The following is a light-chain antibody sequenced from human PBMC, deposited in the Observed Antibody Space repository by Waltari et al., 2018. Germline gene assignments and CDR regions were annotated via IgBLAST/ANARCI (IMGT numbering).Light chain of an antibody. V-gene: IGKV3-20*01. J-gene: IGKJ1*01. CDR3: QHYVSLPVT. CDR1: RGVSRA. CDR2: GAS. Sequence: EIVLRHPPATLLLSPGEEAPLSCRASRGVSRALAWYQQKPGQAPRLLIYGASSRATGIPDRFSGSGSGTDFSLTISRLEPDDSAVYYCQHYVSLPVTFGQGTTVEI.